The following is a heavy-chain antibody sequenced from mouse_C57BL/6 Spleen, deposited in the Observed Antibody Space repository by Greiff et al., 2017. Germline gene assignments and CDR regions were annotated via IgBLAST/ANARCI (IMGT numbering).Heavy chain of an antibody. D-gene: IGHD2-3*01. J-gene: IGHJ2*01. CDR1: GFTFSDYG. CDR2: ISSGSSTI. CDR3: ASLYPFFDY. Sequence: EVKVVESGGGLVKPGGSLKLSCAASGFTFSDYGMHWVRQAPEKGLEWVAYISSGSSTIYYADTVKGRFTISRDNAKNTLFLQMTSLRSEDTAMYYCASLYPFFDYWGQGTTLTVSS. V-gene: IGHV5-17*01.